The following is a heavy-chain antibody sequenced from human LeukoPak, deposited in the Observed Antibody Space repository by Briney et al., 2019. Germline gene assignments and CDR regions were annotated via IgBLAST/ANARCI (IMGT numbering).Heavy chain of an antibody. D-gene: IGHD3-10*01. CDR1: GFPLRSFS. CDR3: ARDPSRGLIDH. Sequence: PGGSLRLSAEVSGFPLRSFSMIWVRRAAGKGLEWISYMGTTGSISYSDSVKGRFTVSRDNDRNSLYLQMSSLTVEDTAIYYCARDPSRGLIDHWGQGTLVTVSS. V-gene: IGHV3-48*01. J-gene: IGHJ5*02. CDR2: MGTTGSI.